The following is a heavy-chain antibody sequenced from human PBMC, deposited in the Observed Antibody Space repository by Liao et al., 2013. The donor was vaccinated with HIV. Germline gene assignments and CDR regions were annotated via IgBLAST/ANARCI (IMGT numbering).Heavy chain of an antibody. CDR2: IDHSGST. CDR3: ARGRIQLWRRVFDI. CDR1: GGSFSGYY. D-gene: IGHD5-18*01. Sequence: QVQLQQWGAGLLKPSETLSLTCAVYGGSFSGYYWSWIRQPAGKGLEWIGEIDHSGSTNYNPSLKSRVTISVDTSKNQFSLKLSSVTAADTAVYYCARGRIQLWRRVFDIWGQGTMVTVSS. J-gene: IGHJ3*02. V-gene: IGHV4-34*01.